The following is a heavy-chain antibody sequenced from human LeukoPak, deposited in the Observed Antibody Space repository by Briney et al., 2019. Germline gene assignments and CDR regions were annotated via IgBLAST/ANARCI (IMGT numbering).Heavy chain of an antibody. CDR2: ISWNSGSI. Sequence: PGRSLRLSCAASGFTFDDYAMHWVRQAPGKGLEWVSGISWNSGSIGYADSVKGRFTISRDNAKNSLYLQMNSLRAEDTAVYYCAKDINSSGSLYAFDIWGQGTMVTVSS. CDR1: GFTFDDYA. D-gene: IGHD6-19*01. CDR3: AKDINSSGSLYAFDI. J-gene: IGHJ3*02. V-gene: IGHV3-9*01.